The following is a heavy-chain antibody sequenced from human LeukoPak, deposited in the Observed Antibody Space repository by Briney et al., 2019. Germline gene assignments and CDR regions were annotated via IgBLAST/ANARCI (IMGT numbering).Heavy chain of an antibody. Sequence: SETLSLTCTVSGGSISSSPYYWGWIRQPPGKGPEWIGSIYYSGSTYYNSSLKSRVTISVDTSKNQFSLKLSSVTAADTAVYYCARHPRIAVAGRLRTDPKPVDYWGQGTLVTVSS. V-gene: IGHV4-39*01. J-gene: IGHJ4*02. CDR1: GGSISSSPYY. CDR2: IYYSGST. CDR3: ARHPRIAVAGRLRTDPKPVDY. D-gene: IGHD6-19*01.